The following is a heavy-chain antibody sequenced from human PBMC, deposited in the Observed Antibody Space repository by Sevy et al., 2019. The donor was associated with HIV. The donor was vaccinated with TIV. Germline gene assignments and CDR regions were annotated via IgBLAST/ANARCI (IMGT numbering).Heavy chain of an antibody. Sequence: GGSLRLSCAASGFSLNNYWMNWVRQAPGKGLEWVANIKQDGSVKHYVDSVKGRFTISRDNARNLLYLQMNSLRVEYTALYYCVRAIAAAGSFWGQGTLVTVSS. V-gene: IGHV3-7*01. D-gene: IGHD6-13*01. CDR3: VRAIAAAGSF. J-gene: IGHJ4*02. CDR1: GFSLNNYW. CDR2: IKQDGSVK.